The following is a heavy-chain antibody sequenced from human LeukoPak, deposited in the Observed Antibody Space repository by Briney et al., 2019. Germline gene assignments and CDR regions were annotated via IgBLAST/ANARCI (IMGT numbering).Heavy chain of an antibody. CDR2: ISYDGGDS. D-gene: IGHD5-12*01. J-gene: IGHJ4*02. V-gene: IGHV3-30*18. CDR1: GLTFSSHA. CDR3: AKDGATMGYYFDY. Sequence: GGSLRLSCAASGLTFSSHAMHWVRQAPGKGLEWVAVISYDGGDSVYAESVKGRFTTSRDNSKNTLYLQMNSLRTEDTAVYYCAKDGATMGYYFDYWGQGTLVTVSS.